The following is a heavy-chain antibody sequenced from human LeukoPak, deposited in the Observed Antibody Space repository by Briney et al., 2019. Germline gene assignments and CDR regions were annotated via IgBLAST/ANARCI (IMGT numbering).Heavy chain of an antibody. Sequence: SETLSLTCTVSGGSISTSTYYWAWVRQPPGKGLEWIGSYYYSGSTYYHPSLKSRVTISADTSRNQFSLRLNFVTAADPAVYYCATRDFDIGWFDPWGQGTLVTVSS. CDR3: ATRDFDIGWFDP. CDR2: YYYSGST. V-gene: IGHV4-39*01. CDR1: GGSISTSTYY. J-gene: IGHJ5*02. D-gene: IGHD3-22*01.